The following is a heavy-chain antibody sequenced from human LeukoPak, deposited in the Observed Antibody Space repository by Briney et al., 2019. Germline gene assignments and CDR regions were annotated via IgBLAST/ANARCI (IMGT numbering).Heavy chain of an antibody. J-gene: IGHJ6*03. CDR3: ARKIAVAGTFPPYYYMDV. D-gene: IGHD6-19*01. CDR2: ISSSSSYI. V-gene: IGHV3-21*01. CDR1: GFTFSSYS. Sequence: GGSLRLSCAASGFTFSSYSMNWVRQAPGKGLEWVSSISSSSSYIYYADSVKGRFTISRDNAKNSLYLQMNSLRAEDTAVCYCARKIAVAGTFPPYYYMDVWGKGTTVTVSS.